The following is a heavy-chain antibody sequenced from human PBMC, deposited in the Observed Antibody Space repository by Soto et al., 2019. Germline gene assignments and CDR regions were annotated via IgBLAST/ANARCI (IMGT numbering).Heavy chain of an antibody. D-gene: IGHD3-10*01. J-gene: IGHJ6*03. CDR3: AKGFFYMDV. CDR1: GFIFRNFG. V-gene: IGHV3-30*18. CDR2: VSDDGSKI. Sequence: QAQLVESGGGVVQPGRSMRVSCAASGFIFRNFGMHWVRQAPGKGLEWVAVVSDDGSKIYYGDSVKGRFTISRDNFKNMVYLQINSLTPEDTAVYFCAKGFFYMDVWGKGTTVTVSS.